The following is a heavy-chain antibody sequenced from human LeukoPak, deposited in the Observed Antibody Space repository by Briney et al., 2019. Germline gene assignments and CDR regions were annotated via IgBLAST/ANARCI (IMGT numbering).Heavy chain of an antibody. Sequence: TSETLSLTCTVSGGSMTTRHWDWIRQTPGKGLEWIGYVFDSGRAKENPSLKSRVTLSADTSKNQLSLRLSSVTAADTAVYYCTTIKRGNIFGYFDFWGQGILVTVSS. J-gene: IGHJ4*02. CDR1: GGSMTTRH. D-gene: IGHD5-18*01. V-gene: IGHV4-59*11. CDR2: VFDSGRA. CDR3: TTIKRGNIFGYFDF.